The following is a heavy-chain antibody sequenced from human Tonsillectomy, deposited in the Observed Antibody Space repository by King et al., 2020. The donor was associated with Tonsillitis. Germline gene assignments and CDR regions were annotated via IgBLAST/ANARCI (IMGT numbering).Heavy chain of an antibody. D-gene: IGHD5-24*01. Sequence: VQLVESGAEVKKPGESLKISCKGSGYNFTSYWIGWVRQMPGKGLEWMGIIYPGDSYTTYSPSFRGQVTISADKSISTAYLQWSSLKASDTAIYYCARPEAEMAKIIGRVDYWGQGTLVTVSS. CDR2: IYPGDSYT. CDR1: GYNFTSYW. V-gene: IGHV5-51*01. CDR3: ARPEAEMAKIIGRVDY. J-gene: IGHJ4*02.